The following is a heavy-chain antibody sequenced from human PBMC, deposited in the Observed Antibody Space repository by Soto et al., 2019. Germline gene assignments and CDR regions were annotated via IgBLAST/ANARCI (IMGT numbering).Heavy chain of an antibody. CDR1: GGSISTYW. CDR3: ARKGGFGETP. CDR2: VYYTGST. V-gene: IGHV4-59*01. J-gene: IGHJ5*02. Sequence: QVQLQESGPGLVKPSETLSLTCTVSGGSISTYWWSWIRQPPGKGLEWIGYVYYTGSTDYNPSLKSRVTISVDTSKNQFSLTLRSVTAADTAVYCCARKGGFGETPWGQGTLVTVSS. D-gene: IGHD3-10*01.